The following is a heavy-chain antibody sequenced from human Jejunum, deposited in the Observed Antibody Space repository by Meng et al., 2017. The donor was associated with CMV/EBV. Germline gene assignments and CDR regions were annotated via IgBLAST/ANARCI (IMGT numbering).Heavy chain of an antibody. D-gene: IGHD1-26*01. CDR2: FYSSDTY. J-gene: IGHJ4*02. CDR1: GGSINNYY. CDR3: ARGPGASTREGFDH. V-gene: IGHV4-4*07. Sequence: QVTLHEYGPRLVKPPETLSLTCTVSGGSINNYYWSWIRQSAGKGLEWIGRFYSSDTYNYHPSLNSRVTMSLDTPKKQFSLILSSVTAADTARYYCARGPGASTREGFDHWGLGTLVTVSS.